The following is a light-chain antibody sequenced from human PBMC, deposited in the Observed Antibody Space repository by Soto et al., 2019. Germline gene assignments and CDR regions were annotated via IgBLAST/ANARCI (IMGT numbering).Light chain of an antibody. Sequence: ELVLTHSPGTPSLSPGERATLSCRASQSVSNNYLAGYQQKPGQAPRLLIYGASNRATGIPDRFSGSGSGTDFTLTISRLEPEDFAVYNCQQYGSSGTFGQGTKVDIK. CDR3: QQYGSSGT. J-gene: IGKJ1*01. CDR1: QSVSNNY. CDR2: GAS. V-gene: IGKV3-20*01.